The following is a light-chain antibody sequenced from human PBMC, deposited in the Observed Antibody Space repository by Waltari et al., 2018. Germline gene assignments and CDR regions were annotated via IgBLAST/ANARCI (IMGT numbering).Light chain of an antibody. CDR1: QSISSY. V-gene: IGKV1-39*01. CDR2: AAS. CDR3: QQSYSTSMYT. J-gene: IGKJ2*01. Sequence: DIQMTQSPSSLSVSVGDRVTITCRASQSISSYLNWYQQKPGKAPKLLIYAASSLQSGVPSRFSGSGSGTDFTLTISSLQPEDFATYYCQQSYSTSMYTFGQGTKLEIK.